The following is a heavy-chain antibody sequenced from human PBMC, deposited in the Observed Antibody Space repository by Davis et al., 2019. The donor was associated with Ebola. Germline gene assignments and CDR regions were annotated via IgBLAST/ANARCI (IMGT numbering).Heavy chain of an antibody. V-gene: IGHV4-39*01. CDR3: ARGMGLIKDSSGYYYGHYYYYGMDV. CDR1: GGSIRSSSYY. D-gene: IGHD3-22*01. CDR2: IYYSGST. Sequence: MPSETLSLTCTVSGGSIRSSSYYWGWIRQPPGKGLEWIGSIYYSGSTYYTPSLKSRVTISVDTSKNQFSLKLSSVTAADTAVYYCARGMGLIKDSSGYYYGHYYYYGMDVWGQGTTVTVSS. J-gene: IGHJ6*02.